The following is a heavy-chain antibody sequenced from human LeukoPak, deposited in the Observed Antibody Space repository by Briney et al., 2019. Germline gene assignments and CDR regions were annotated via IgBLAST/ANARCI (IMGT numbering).Heavy chain of an antibody. CDR1: GYTFTGYY. D-gene: IGHD3-16*02. CDR2: INPNSGGT. CDR3: ARSPPYYDYVWGSYRYNTRFDY. Sequence: GASVKVSCKASGYTFTGYYMHWVRQAPGQGRAWMGWINPNSGGTNYAQKFQGRVTMTRDTSISTAYMELSRLRSDDTAVYYCARSPPYYDYVWGSYRYNTRFDYWGHGTLVTVSS. J-gene: IGHJ4*01. V-gene: IGHV1-2*02.